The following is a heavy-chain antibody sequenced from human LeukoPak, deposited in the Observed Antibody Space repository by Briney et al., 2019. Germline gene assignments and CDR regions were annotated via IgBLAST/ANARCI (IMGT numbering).Heavy chain of an antibody. V-gene: IGHV1-69*06. Sequence: SVKVSCKASGGTFTSYAISWVRQAPGQGLEWMGGIIPIFGTANYAQKFQGRVTITADKSTSTAYMELSSLRSEDTAVYYCARVDSSSWSFDYWGQGTLVTVSS. CDR3: ARVDSSSWSFDY. D-gene: IGHD6-13*01. CDR1: GGTFTSYA. CDR2: IIPIFGTA. J-gene: IGHJ4*02.